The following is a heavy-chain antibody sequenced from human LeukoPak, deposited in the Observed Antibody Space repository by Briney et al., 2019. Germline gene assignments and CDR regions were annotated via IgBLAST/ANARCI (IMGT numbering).Heavy chain of an antibody. Sequence: PGGSLRLSCAASGFTFSSYGMSWVRQAPGKGLEWVSAISGSGGSTYYADSVKGRFTISRDNSKNTLYLQMNSLRAEDTAVYYCAKDYYYGSGSSNWFDPWGQGTLVTVSS. V-gene: IGHV3-23*01. D-gene: IGHD3-10*01. J-gene: IGHJ5*02. CDR1: GFTFSSYG. CDR3: AKDYYYGSGSSNWFDP. CDR2: ISGSGGST.